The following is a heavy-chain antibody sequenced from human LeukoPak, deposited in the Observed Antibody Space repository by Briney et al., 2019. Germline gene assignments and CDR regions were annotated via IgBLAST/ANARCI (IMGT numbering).Heavy chain of an antibody. CDR3: ARGYDSSGYQTHFDY. Sequence: SQTLSLTCTVSGGSISSGGYYWSWIRQHPGKGLEWIVYIYYSGSTYYNPSLKSRFTISVDTSKNQFSLKLSSVTAADTAVYYCARGYDSSGYQTHFDYWGQGTLVTVSS. V-gene: IGHV4-31*03. CDR2: IYYSGST. D-gene: IGHD3-22*01. J-gene: IGHJ4*02. CDR1: GGSISSGGYY.